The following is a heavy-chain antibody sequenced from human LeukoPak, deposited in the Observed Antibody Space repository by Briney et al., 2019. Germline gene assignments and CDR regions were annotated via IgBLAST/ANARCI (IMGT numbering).Heavy chain of an antibody. D-gene: IGHD4-17*01. Sequence: AGGSLRLSCAASGFTFSSYGMHWVRQAPGKGLEWVSAISGSGGSTYYADSVKGRFTISRDNSKNTLYLQMNSLRAEDTAAYYCAKGNLVSRYGDYHAGWFDPWGQGTLVTVSS. J-gene: IGHJ5*02. CDR1: GFTFSSYG. CDR3: AKGNLVSRYGDYHAGWFDP. CDR2: ISGSGGST. V-gene: IGHV3-23*01.